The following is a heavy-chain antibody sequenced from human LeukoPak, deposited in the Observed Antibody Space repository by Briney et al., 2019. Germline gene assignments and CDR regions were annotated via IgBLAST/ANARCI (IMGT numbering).Heavy chain of an antibody. J-gene: IGHJ4*02. D-gene: IGHD6-13*01. Sequence: SETLSLTCTVSGGSISSSSYYRGWIRQPPGKGLEWIGSIYYSGSTYYNPSLKSRVTISVDTSKNQFSLKLSSVTAADTAVYYCARDGSRGSSSFAPSDYWGQGTLVTVSS. CDR1: GGSISSSSYY. CDR3: ARDGSRGSSSFAPSDY. CDR2: IYYSGST. V-gene: IGHV4-39*07.